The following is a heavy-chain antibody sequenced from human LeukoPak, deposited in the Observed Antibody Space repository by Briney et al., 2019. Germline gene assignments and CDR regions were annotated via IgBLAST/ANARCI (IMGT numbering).Heavy chain of an antibody. CDR3: ARESNYHGSGTGWFDP. Sequence: PSETLSLTCTVSGGSFSSSSYYWGWIRQPPGKGLEWIGSIYYSGSTYYNPSLKSRVTISVDTSKNQFSLKLSSVTAADTAVYYCARESNYHGSGTGWFDPWGQGTLVTVSS. J-gene: IGHJ5*02. D-gene: IGHD3-10*01. CDR2: IYYSGST. V-gene: IGHV4-39*07. CDR1: GGSFSSSSYY.